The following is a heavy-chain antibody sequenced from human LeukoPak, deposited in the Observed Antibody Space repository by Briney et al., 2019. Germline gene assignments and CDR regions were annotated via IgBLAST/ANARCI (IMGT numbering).Heavy chain of an antibody. CDR1: GHTFTSYG. Sequence: GASVKVSCKASGHTFTSYGISWVRQAPGQGLEWMRWISAYNGNTNYAQKLQGRVTMTTDTSTSTAYMELRSLRSDDTAVYYCARVSGYYDSSGYRDYWGQGTLVTVSS. CDR2: ISAYNGNT. D-gene: IGHD3-22*01. J-gene: IGHJ4*02. V-gene: IGHV1-18*01. CDR3: ARVSGYYDSSGYRDY.